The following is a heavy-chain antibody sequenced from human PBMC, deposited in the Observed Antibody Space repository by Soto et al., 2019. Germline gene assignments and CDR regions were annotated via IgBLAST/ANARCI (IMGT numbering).Heavy chain of an antibody. D-gene: IGHD3-10*01. CDR1: GFTFSSYS. CDR2: ISSSSSYI. CDR3: ARDKEYYYGSGSPPNSLDY. V-gene: IGHV3-21*01. Sequence: PGGSLRLSCAASGFTFSSYSTNWVRQAPGKGLEWVSSISSSSSYIYYADSVKGRFTISRDNAKNSLYLQMNSLRAEDTAVYYCARDKEYYYGSGSPPNSLDYWGQGTLVTVSS. J-gene: IGHJ4*02.